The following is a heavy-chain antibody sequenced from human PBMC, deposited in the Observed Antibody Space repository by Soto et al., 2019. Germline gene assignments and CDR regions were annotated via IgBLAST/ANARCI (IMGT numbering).Heavy chain of an antibody. CDR2: IYPGDSDT. CDR1: GYSFTSYW. Sequence: PGESLKISCKGSGYSFTSYWIGWVRQMPGKGLEWMGIIYPGDSDTRYSPSFQGQVTISADKSISTAYLQWSSLKASDTAMYYCASLKTATVTTRDAFDIWGQGTMVTVSS. J-gene: IGHJ3*02. CDR3: ASLKTATVTTRDAFDI. D-gene: IGHD4-17*01. V-gene: IGHV5-51*01.